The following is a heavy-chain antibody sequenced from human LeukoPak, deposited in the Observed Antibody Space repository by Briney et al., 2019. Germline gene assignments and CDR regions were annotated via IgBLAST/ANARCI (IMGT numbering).Heavy chain of an antibody. CDR2: INPSGGST. Sequence: APVKVSCKASGYTFTSYYMHWVRQAPGQGLEWMGIINPSGGSTSYAQKFQGRVTMTRDTSTSTVYMELSSLRSEDTAVYYCARGPADSYYYDSSGYYGNAFDIWGQGTMVTVSS. D-gene: IGHD3-22*01. V-gene: IGHV1-46*01. CDR3: ARGPADSYYYDSSGYYGNAFDI. CDR1: GYTFTSYY. J-gene: IGHJ3*02.